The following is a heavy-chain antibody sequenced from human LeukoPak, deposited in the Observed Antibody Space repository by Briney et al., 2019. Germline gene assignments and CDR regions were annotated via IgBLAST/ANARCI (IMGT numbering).Heavy chain of an antibody. D-gene: IGHD3-22*01. CDR3: ARDSGLVMDIITGGLNWFDP. CDR2: INPYNGNT. V-gene: IGHV1-18*01. J-gene: IGHJ5*02. Sequence: RASVKVSCKASGYSFTSHGIAWVRQAPGQGLEWMGWINPYNGNTGYAQTFQGRLTMSTDTFTSTASMTLRSLRSDDTAVYYCARDSGLVMDIITGGLNWFDPWGQGTLVIVSS. CDR1: GYSFTSHG.